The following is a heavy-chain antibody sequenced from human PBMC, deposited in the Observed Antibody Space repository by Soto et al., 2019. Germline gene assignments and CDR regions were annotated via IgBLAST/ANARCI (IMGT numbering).Heavy chain of an antibody. V-gene: IGHV4-59*08. Sequence: SETLSLTCTVSGGSISSYYWSWIRQPPGKGLEWIGYIYYSGSTNYNPSLKSRVTISVDTSKNQFSLKLSSVTAADTAVYYCASHDEEPSNTAMVTGYYYYMDVWGKGTTVTVSS. D-gene: IGHD5-18*01. CDR3: ASHDEEPSNTAMVTGYYYYMDV. CDR1: GGSISSYY. J-gene: IGHJ6*03. CDR2: IYYSGST.